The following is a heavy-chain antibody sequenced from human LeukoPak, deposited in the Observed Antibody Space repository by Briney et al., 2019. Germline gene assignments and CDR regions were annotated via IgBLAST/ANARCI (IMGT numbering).Heavy chain of an antibody. D-gene: IGHD3-10*01. J-gene: IGHJ5*02. CDR1: GYTFTGHF. CDR3: ARDRADEYSAGSYVSFDP. V-gene: IGHV1-2*02. CDR2: INPQSGST. Sequence: EASVKVSCKASGYTFTGHFIHWVRQAPGQGLEGMGWINPQSGSTSYAPLFQGRVVMTLATCINSVYMEMSSLGYDDRATYFCARDRADEYSAGSYVSFDPWGRGTPLTVSS.